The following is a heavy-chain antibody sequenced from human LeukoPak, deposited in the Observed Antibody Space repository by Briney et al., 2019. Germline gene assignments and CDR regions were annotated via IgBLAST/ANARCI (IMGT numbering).Heavy chain of an antibody. CDR1: GDSINSHH. Sequence: SETLSLTCTVSGDSINSHHWNWIRQPPGKGLEWIGYMYYSGSTMYNRSLKSRVAISIDTSKNQFSLKLSSVTAADTAVYYCARDTYDSYSDPWGQGTLVTASS. V-gene: IGHV4-59*11. CDR2: MYYSGST. J-gene: IGHJ5*02. D-gene: IGHD2-15*01. CDR3: ARDTYDSYSDP.